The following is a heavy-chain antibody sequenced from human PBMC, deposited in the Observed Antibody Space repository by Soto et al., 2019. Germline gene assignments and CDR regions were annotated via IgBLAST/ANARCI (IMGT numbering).Heavy chain of an antibody. CDR2: IYWDDDK. CDR3: AHRVLRTVFGLVTTTAIYFDF. D-gene: IGHD3-3*01. J-gene: IGHJ4*02. V-gene: IGHV2-5*02. Sequence: GPAQVKPRQTLTLTCTFSGFSLTTSGVGVGWIRQSPGRAPEWLALIYWDDDKRYSPSLKSRLTITKDASKNQVVLTMADLDPADTATYYCAHRVLRTVFGLVTTTAIYFDFWGQGTPVAVSS. CDR1: GFSLTTSGVG.